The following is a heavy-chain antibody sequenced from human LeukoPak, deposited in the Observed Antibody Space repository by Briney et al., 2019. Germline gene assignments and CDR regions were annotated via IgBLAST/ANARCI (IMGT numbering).Heavy chain of an antibody. D-gene: IGHD2-8*01. CDR3: ARGDVSGFDP. CDR1: GFTFSSYS. J-gene: IGHJ5*02. CDR2: ISSSSSYI. V-gene: IGHV3-21*01. Sequence: GGSLRLSCAASGFTFSSYSMNWVRQAPGKGLEWVSSISSSSSYIYYADSAKGRFTISRDNAKNSLYLQMNSLRAEDTAVYYCARGDVSGFDPWGQGTLATVSS.